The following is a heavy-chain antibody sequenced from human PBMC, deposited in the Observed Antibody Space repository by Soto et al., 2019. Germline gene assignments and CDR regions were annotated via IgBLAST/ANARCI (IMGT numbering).Heavy chain of an antibody. Sequence: GGSLRPSCAASGFTFRIFTINWVRQPPGKGLAWVSTISSNSAYIYYTDALRSRFTISRDNAKNSLHLQMNSLRAEDTAVYYCTRDASRDSSARGWFDPWGPGTLVTVSS. CDR3: TRDASRDSSARGWFDP. V-gene: IGHV3-21*01. D-gene: IGHD6-13*01. CDR2: ISSNSAYI. J-gene: IGHJ5*02. CDR1: GFTFRIFT.